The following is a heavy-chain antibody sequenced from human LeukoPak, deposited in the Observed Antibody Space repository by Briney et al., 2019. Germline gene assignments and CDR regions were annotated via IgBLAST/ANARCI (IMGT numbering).Heavy chain of an antibody. CDR3: AKTNTELGKNWFDP. CDR2: IRNDGTDK. Sequence: GGSLRLSCAASGFTFNNYSMHWVRQAPGKGLEWVSFIRNDGTDKYYAASVKGRFTISRDNSKNTMYLQMNSLRGEDTAVYYCAKTNTELGKNWFDPWGQGTLVIVSS. J-gene: IGHJ5*02. V-gene: IGHV3-30*02. D-gene: IGHD7-27*01. CDR1: GFTFNNYS.